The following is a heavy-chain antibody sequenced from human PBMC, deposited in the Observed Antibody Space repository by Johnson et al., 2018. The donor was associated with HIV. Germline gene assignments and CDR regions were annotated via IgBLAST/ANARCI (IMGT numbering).Heavy chain of an antibody. CDR1: GFTFSSYG. Sequence: VQLVESGGGVVQPGRSLRLSCAASGFTFSSYGMDWVRQAPGKGLEWLAFISYDGSNKYYGDSVKGRFTISRDNSKNPLYLAMSSLRVDDTAVYYCAKAEWYSSGWYPFNAFDIWGQGTMITVSS. J-gene: IGHJ3*02. CDR2: ISYDGSNK. CDR3: AKAEWYSSGWYPFNAFDI. V-gene: IGHV3-30*18. D-gene: IGHD6-19*01.